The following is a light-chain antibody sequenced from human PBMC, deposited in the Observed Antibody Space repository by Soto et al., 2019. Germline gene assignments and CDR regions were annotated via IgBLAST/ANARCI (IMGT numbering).Light chain of an antibody. CDR3: QQRSNLPPT. CDR2: DAS. J-gene: IGKJ5*01. V-gene: IGKV3D-20*02. CDR1: QNVDSNY. Sequence: EIVLTQSPGTLSLSPGEGATLSCRASQNVDSNYLAWYQQKPGQAPRLLIYDASNRATGIPDRFSGGGSGTDFTLTISSLEPEDFAVYYCQQRSNLPPTFGQGTRLEI.